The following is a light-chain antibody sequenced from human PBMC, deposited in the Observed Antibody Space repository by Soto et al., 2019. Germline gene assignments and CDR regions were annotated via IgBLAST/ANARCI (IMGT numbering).Light chain of an antibody. CDR1: TGPVTSGHW. V-gene: IGLV7-46*01. J-gene: IGLJ2*01. CDR2: DTS. Sequence: QAFVTQEPSLTVSPGVTVTLTCYSSTGPVTSGHWPYWLQQKPGQAPRTLIYDTSKKHSWTPARFSGSLLGGKAALTLSGAQPEDEADYYCFLSYSGARPVVFGGGTKVTVL. CDR3: FLSYSGARPVV.